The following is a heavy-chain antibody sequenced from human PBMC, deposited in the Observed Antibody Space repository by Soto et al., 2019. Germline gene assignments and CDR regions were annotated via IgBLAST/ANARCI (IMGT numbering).Heavy chain of an antibody. V-gene: IGHV4-30-4*01. Sequence: QVQLQESGPGLVKPSQTLSLTCTVSGGSISSGDYYWSWVRPPPGKGLEWIGSIYYSGATYYNPSLKSRITMSVDTSKNQFSLRLTSVTAADTAVYYCARGNRGYDYWGQGTLVTVSS. CDR2: IYYSGAT. D-gene: IGHD5-12*01. CDR3: ARGNRGYDY. CDR1: GGSISSGDYY. J-gene: IGHJ4*02.